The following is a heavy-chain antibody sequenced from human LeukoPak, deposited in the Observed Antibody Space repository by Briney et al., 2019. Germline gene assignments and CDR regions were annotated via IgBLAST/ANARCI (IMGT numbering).Heavy chain of an antibody. CDR1: EFTFSGNH. CDR2: IYKNGTT. D-gene: IGHD5-24*01. CDR3: ARDVAGDGYGHFDC. J-gene: IGHJ4*02. Sequence: GGSLRLSCAASEFTFSGNHMTWVRQAPGRGLEWVSIIYKNGTTQYANSVKGRFIISRDNSKNTLYLQMNILRDGDTALYYCARDVAGDGYGHFDCWGQGTLVTVSS. V-gene: IGHV3-53*01.